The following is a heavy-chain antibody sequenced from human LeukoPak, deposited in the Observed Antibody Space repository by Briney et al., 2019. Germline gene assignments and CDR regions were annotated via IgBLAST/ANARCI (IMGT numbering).Heavy chain of an antibody. Sequence: SVKVSCKASGGTFSSYAISWVRQAPGQGLEWMGGIIPIFGTANYAQKLQGRVTMTTDTSTSTAYMELRSLRSDDTAVYYCAREGVLRFLEQYYMDVWGKGTTVTVSS. J-gene: IGHJ6*03. CDR2: IIPIFGTA. CDR1: GGTFSSYA. V-gene: IGHV1-69*05. CDR3: AREGVLRFLEQYYMDV. D-gene: IGHD3-3*01.